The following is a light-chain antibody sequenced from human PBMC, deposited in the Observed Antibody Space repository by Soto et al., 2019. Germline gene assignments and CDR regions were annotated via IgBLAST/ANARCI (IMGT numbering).Light chain of an antibody. V-gene: IGKV3D-7*01. CDR1: QTISGNY. CDR2: GAS. CDR3: HQNYDLPWT. Sequence: EIALTQSPASLSLSPGESVTLSCRTSQTISGNYLSWYQRRPGQAPRLLIFGASFRATDIPARFSGSGSGRDFTLAITSLEPEDFAVYYGHQNYDLPWTCGQGTKLEMK. J-gene: IGKJ2*02.